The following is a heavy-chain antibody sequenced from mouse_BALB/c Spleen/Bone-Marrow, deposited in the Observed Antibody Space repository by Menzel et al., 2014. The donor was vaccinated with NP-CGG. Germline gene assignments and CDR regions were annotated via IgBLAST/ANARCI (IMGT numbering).Heavy chain of an antibody. Sequence: QVTLKEAAPGILQPSQSLSLTCSFSGLSLSSSGMSVGRIRQPSGKGLEWLEQIWWNDDKYYYPVLKSRLTISKDTSNNQVILKIASVVTADTATYYCTDGSPFDYWGQGTLVTVSA. CDR1: GLSLSSSGMS. D-gene: IGHD2-3*01. V-gene: IGHV8-8*01. J-gene: IGHJ3*01. CDR3: TDGSPFDY. CDR2: IWWNDDK.